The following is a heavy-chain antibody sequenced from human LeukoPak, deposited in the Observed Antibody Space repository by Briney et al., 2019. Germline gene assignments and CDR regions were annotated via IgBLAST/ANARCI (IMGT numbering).Heavy chain of an antibody. D-gene: IGHD2-15*01. CDR1: GGSFSGYY. Sequence: SETLSLTCAVYGGSFSGYYWSWIRQPPGKGLEWIGEINHSGSTNYNPSLKSRVTISVDTSKNQFSLKLSSVTAADTAVYYCARLVGRYCSGGSCYPHKQYYYYYYMDVWGKGTTVTISS. CDR2: INHSGST. CDR3: ARLVGRYCSGGSCYPHKQYYYYYYMDV. J-gene: IGHJ6*03. V-gene: IGHV4-34*01.